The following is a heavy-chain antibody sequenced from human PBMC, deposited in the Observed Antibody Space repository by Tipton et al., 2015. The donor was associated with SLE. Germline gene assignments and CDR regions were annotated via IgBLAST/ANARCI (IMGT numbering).Heavy chain of an antibody. D-gene: IGHD3-10*01. V-gene: IGHV3-7*01. J-gene: IGHJ4*02. CDR2: IKQDGSEK. CDR1: GFTFSSYW. Sequence: SLRLSCAASGFTFSSYWMSCVRQAPGKGLEWVANIKQDGSEKYYVDSVKGRFTISSDNAKNSLYLQMNSLRAEDTAVYYCASDYYGSGSYYPFGYWGQGTLVTVS. CDR3: ASDYYGSGSYYPFGY.